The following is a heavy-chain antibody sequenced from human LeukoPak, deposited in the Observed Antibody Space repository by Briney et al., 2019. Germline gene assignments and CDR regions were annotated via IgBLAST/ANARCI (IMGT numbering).Heavy chain of an antibody. CDR3: AKDYDILTGYYWGSDY. Sequence: GGSLRLSCAASGFTFSSYAMSWVRQDPGKGLEWVSAISGSGGSTYYADSVKGRFTISRDNSKNTLYLQMNSLRAEDTAVYYCAKDYDILTGYYWGSDYWGQGTLVTVSS. V-gene: IGHV3-23*01. CDR1: GFTFSSYA. CDR2: ISGSGGST. D-gene: IGHD3-9*01. J-gene: IGHJ4*02.